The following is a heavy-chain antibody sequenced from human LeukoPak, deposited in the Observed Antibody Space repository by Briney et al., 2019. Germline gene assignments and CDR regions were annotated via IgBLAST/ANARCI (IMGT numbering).Heavy chain of an antibody. J-gene: IGHJ4*02. D-gene: IGHD6-13*01. CDR3: ARHFYSSSWSAFDY. Sequence: SETLSLTCTVSGGSISSYYWSWIRQPPGKGLEWIGYIYYSGSTNYNPSLKSRVTISVDTSKNQFSLKLSSVTAADTAVYYCARHFYSSSWSAFDYWGQGTLVTVSS. CDR1: GGSISSYY. V-gene: IGHV4-59*01. CDR2: IYYSGST.